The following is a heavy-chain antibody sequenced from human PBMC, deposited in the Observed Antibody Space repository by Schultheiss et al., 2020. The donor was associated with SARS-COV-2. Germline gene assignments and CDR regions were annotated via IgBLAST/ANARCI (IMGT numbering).Heavy chain of an antibody. D-gene: IGHD3-3*01. CDR3: ARALDDFWSGYPPTGYYGMDV. J-gene: IGHJ6*02. CDR2: IYYSGST. Sequence: ETLSLTCTVSGGSISSYYWSWIRQPPGKGLEWIGYIYYSGSTNYNPSLKSRVTISVDTSKNQFSLKLSSVTAADTAVYYCARALDDFWSGYPPTGYYGMDVWGQGTTVTVSS. CDR1: GGSISSYY. V-gene: IGHV4-59*01.